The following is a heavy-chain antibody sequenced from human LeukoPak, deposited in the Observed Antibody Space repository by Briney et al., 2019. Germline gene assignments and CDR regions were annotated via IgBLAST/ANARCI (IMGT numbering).Heavy chain of an antibody. J-gene: IGHJ4*02. CDR2: INPNSGAT. CDR3: ATDEVVGAPRPLDY. D-gene: IGHD2-15*01. Sequence: ASVKVSCKGSGYTFTGYYIHRVRQAPGQGLEWMGWINPNSGATASAQKFQGRVTMTRDTSISTAYMELSRLRSDDTAVYYCATDEVVGAPRPLDYWGQGTLVTVSS. V-gene: IGHV1-2*02. CDR1: GYTFTGYY.